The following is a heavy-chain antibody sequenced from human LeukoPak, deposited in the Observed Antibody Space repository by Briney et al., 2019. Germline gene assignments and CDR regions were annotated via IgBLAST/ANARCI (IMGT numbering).Heavy chain of an antibody. D-gene: IGHD1-26*01. J-gene: IGHJ5*02. CDR2: ISSSSSYI. V-gene: IGHV3-21*01. Sequence: GGSLRLSCAASGFTFSSYSMTWVRQAPGKGLEWVSSISSSSSYIYYADSVKGRFTISRDNAKNSLYLQMNSLRAEDTAVYYCARDQGSYPNWFDPWGRGTLVTVSS. CDR3: ARDQGSYPNWFDP. CDR1: GFTFSSYS.